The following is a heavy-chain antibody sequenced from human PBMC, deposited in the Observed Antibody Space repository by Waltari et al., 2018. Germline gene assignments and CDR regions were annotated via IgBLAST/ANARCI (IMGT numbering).Heavy chain of an antibody. D-gene: IGHD3-10*01. J-gene: IGHJ4*02. CDR1: RLSLSSSG. Sequence: QAQLVESGGGVVQPGLSLRLPCPGTRLSLSSSGMHWVRQAPGKGLEWVALIWFDGGQTYYADSVRGRFTISRDNSKNTLYLDMNSLKLNDTAIYYCAKDAFGNTYVDHWGQGTLVTVAS. V-gene: IGHV3-30*02. CDR2: IWFDGGQT. CDR3: AKDAFGNTYVDH.